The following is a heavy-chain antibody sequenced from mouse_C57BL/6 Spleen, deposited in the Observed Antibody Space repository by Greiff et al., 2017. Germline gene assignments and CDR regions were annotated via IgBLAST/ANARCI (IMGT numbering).Heavy chain of an antibody. J-gene: IGHJ1*03. CDR3: AKKSNSNYERYFDV. D-gene: IGHD2-5*01. CDR1: GFSLTSYG. CDR2: IWGDGST. Sequence: VQRVESGPGLVAPSQSLSITCTVSGFSLTSYGVSWVRQPPGKGLEWLGVIWGDGSTNYHSALISRLSISKDNSKSQVFLKLNSLQTDDTATYYWAKKSNSNYERYFDVWGTGTTVTVSS. V-gene: IGHV2-3*01.